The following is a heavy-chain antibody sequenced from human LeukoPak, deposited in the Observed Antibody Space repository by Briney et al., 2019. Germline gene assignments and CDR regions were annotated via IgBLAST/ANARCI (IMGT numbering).Heavy chain of an antibody. Sequence: SVKVSCKASGGTFSSYAISWVRQAPGQGLEWMGRIIPILGTANYAQKFQGRVTITTDESTSTAYMELSSLRSEDTAVYYCARDAPSAGAYWGQGTLVTVSS. CDR2: IIPILGTA. J-gene: IGHJ4*02. V-gene: IGHV1-69*11. CDR1: GGTFSSYA. CDR3: ARDAPSAGAY. D-gene: IGHD2-2*01.